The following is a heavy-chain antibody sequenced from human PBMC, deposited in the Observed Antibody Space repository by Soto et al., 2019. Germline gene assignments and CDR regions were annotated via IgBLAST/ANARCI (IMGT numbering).Heavy chain of an antibody. CDR1: GFTFSSYA. D-gene: IGHD6-19*01. CDR3: ARDARHYSSGWQYFDY. J-gene: IGHJ4*02. Sequence: QVQLVESGGGVVQPGRSLRLSCAASGFTFSSYAMHWVRQAPGKGLEWVAVISYDGSNKYYADSVKGRFTISRDNSKNTLYLKMNSLRAEDTAVYYCARDARHYSSGWQYFDYWGQGTLVTVSS. CDR2: ISYDGSNK. V-gene: IGHV3-30-3*01.